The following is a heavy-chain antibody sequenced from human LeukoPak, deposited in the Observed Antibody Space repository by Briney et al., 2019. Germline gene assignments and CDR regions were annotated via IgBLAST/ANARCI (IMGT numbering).Heavy chain of an antibody. V-gene: IGHV4-34*01. Sequence: PSETLSLTCAVYGGSFSSYYWSWIRQPPGKGLEWIGEINHSGSTNYNPSLKSRVTISVDTSKNQFSLKLSSVTAADTAVYYCARGGGDFWSGPDDYWGQGTLVTVSS. D-gene: IGHD3-3*01. CDR2: INHSGST. CDR1: GGSFSSYY. CDR3: ARGGGDFWSGPDDY. J-gene: IGHJ4*02.